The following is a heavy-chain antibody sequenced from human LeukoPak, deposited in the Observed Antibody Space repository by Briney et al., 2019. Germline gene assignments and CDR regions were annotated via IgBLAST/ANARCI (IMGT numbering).Heavy chain of an antibody. Sequence: GGSLRLSCAASGFTFSSYDMHWVRQATGKGLEWVSAIGTAGDTYYPGSVKGRFTTSRENAKNSLYLQMNSLRAGDTAVYYCARDRCSGGSCYFEYWGQGTLVTASS. CDR2: IGTAGDT. CDR1: GFTFSSYD. CDR3: ARDRCSGGSCYFEY. J-gene: IGHJ4*02. V-gene: IGHV3-13*01. D-gene: IGHD2-15*01.